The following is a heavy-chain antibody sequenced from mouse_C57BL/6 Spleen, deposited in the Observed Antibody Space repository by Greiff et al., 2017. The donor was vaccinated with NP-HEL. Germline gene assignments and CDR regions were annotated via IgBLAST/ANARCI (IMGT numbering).Heavy chain of an antibody. CDR1: GFTFSDYG. Sequence: EVQLVESGGGLVKPGGSLKLSCAASGFTFSDYGMHWVRQAPEKGLEWVAYISSGSSTIYYADTVKGRFTISRDNAKNTLFLQMTSLRSEDTAMYYCANIYDGYDYAMDYWGQGTSVTVSS. CDR2: ISSGSSTI. V-gene: IGHV5-17*01. D-gene: IGHD2-3*01. CDR3: ANIYDGYDYAMDY. J-gene: IGHJ4*01.